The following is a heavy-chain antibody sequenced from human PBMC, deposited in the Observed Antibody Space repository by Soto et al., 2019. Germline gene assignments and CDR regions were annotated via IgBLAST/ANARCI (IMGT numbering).Heavy chain of an antibody. Sequence: QVQLQESGPGLVRPSETLSLPCTVSGGSISSYRWSWIRQPAGKGLEWIGRLNTSGNTHYNPSRKSRVTVSVDTARNQFLLTLRSVADADSAVYHCGGESGETWDYEASWGQGTPVTVSS. J-gene: IGHJ5*02. V-gene: IGHV4-4*07. CDR1: GGSISSYR. CDR3: GGESGETWDYEAS. CDR2: LNTSGNT. D-gene: IGHD1-7*01.